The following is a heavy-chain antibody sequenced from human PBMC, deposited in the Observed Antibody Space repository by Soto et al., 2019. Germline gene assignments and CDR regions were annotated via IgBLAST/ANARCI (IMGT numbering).Heavy chain of an antibody. D-gene: IGHD6-25*01. Sequence: SVKVSCKASGGTFSSYTISWGRQAPGQGLEWMGRIIPILGIANYAQKFQGRVTITADKSTSTAYMELSSLRSEDTAVYYCARDASGRDNWFDPWGQGTLVTVSS. CDR2: IIPILGIA. V-gene: IGHV1-69*04. J-gene: IGHJ5*02. CDR1: GGTFSSYT. CDR3: ARDASGRDNWFDP.